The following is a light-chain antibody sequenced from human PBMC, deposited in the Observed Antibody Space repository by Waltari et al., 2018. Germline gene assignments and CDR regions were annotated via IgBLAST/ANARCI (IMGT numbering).Light chain of an antibody. V-gene: IGLV1-40*01. J-gene: IGLJ2*01. Sequence: QSVLTQPPSVSGTPGQRVTISCSGSTSNIGAGHDVQWYQHLPGTAPKLLLYGNNIRPSGFPYRFSGSKSGTSASLAITGLQADDEADYFCQSFDNMLSGGVVFGGGTKLAVL. CDR1: TSNIGAGHD. CDR3: QSFDNMLSGGVV. CDR2: GNN.